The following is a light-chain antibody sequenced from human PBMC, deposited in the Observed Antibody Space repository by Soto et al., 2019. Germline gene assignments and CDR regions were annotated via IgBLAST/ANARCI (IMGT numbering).Light chain of an antibody. CDR2: ATS. J-gene: IGKJ5*01. Sequence: EVVLTQSPATVSLSPGEGATLSCRASQSIGNYLAWYQQKPGQAPRLLIYATSNRATGIPARFSGSGSGTDFTLTISSLEPEDFAVYYCQQRSNWITFGQGTRLEIK. CDR1: QSIGNY. CDR3: QQRSNWIT. V-gene: IGKV3-11*01.